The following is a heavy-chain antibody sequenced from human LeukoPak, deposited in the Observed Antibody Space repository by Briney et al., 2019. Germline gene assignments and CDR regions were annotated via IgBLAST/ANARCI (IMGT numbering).Heavy chain of an antibody. J-gene: IGHJ4*02. D-gene: IGHD2-2*01. CDR1: GYTFTIYH. Sequence: ASVPVSCKTSGYTFTIYHMHWVRQAPGQGLEWVAIIKSTGDTTVYAQKFQGRVTVTRDTSTSTVYMDLSSLSSEDKAVYYCVREDAHTYYFDFWGPGTLVTVSS. CDR2: IKSTGDTT. CDR3: VREDAHTYYFDF. V-gene: IGHV1-46*01.